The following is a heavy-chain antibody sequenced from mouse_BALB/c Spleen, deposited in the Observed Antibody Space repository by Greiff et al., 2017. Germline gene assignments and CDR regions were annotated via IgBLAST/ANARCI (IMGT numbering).Heavy chain of an antibody. CDR1: GFTFSSFG. CDR2: ISSGSSTI. Sequence: EVKLQESGGGLVQPGGSRKLSCAASGFTFSSFGMHWVRQAPEKGLEWVAYISSGSSTIYYADTVKGRFTISRDNPKNTLFLQMTSLRSEDTAMYYCARSTSRYWYFDVWGAGTTVTVSS. V-gene: IGHV5-17*02. CDR3: ARSTSRYWYFDV. J-gene: IGHJ1*01.